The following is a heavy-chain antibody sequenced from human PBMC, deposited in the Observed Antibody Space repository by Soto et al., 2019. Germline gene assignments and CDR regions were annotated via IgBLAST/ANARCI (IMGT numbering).Heavy chain of an antibody. D-gene: IGHD2-2*01. CDR3: AREEIVVVPAATPYYYYYGMDV. V-gene: IGHV4-31*03. Sequence: QVQLQESGPGLVKPSQTLSLTCTVSGGSISSGGYYWSWIRQHPGKGLEWIGYIYYSGSTYYNPPLKSRVTISVDTSKNQFSLKLSSVTAADTAVYYCAREEIVVVPAATPYYYYYGMDVWGQGTTVTVSS. CDR1: GGSISSGGYY. CDR2: IYYSGST. J-gene: IGHJ6*02.